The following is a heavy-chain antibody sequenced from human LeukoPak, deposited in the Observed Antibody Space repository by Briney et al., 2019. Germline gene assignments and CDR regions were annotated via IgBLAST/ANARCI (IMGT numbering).Heavy chain of an antibody. V-gene: IGHV1-69*04. J-gene: IGHJ4*02. CDR3: ANYYDSSGHRH. Sequence: AAVTVSCKASGGTFSSYAISWVRQAAGQGLEGMGRIIPIFGIANYAQKFQGRVTITADKSTNTAYMELSSLRSEDTAVYYCANYYDSSGHRHWGQGTLVTVSS. CDR2: IIPIFGIA. D-gene: IGHD3-22*01. CDR1: GGTFSSYA.